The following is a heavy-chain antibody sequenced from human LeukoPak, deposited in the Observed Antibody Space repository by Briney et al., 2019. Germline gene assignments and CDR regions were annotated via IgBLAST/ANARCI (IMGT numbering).Heavy chain of an antibody. CDR2: IYPADSDT. V-gene: IGHV5-51*01. CDR1: GYSFSNDW. J-gene: IGHJ4*02. D-gene: IGHD2-15*01. CDR3: ARRGCIGGTCYGY. Sequence: GESLKISCKGSGYSFSNDWIGWVRQMPGKGLEWMGIIYPADSDTKYSPSFQGQVTISADKSISTAYLQWNNLGASDTAMYYCARRGCIGGTCYGYWGQGTLVTVSS.